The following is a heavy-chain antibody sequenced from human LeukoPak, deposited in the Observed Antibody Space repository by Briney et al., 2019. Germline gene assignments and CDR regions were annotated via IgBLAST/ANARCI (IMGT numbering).Heavy chain of an antibody. CDR2: IYYSGST. V-gene: IGHV4-39*01. Sequence: SSETLSLTCTVSGGSISSRSYYWGWIRQPPGKGLEWIGSIYYSGSTYYNPSLKSRFTISIDTSKNQFSLKLSSVTAADTAVYYCARGFYGSGINYWGQGTLVTVSS. D-gene: IGHD3-10*01. CDR1: GGSISSRSYY. J-gene: IGHJ4*02. CDR3: ARGFYGSGINY.